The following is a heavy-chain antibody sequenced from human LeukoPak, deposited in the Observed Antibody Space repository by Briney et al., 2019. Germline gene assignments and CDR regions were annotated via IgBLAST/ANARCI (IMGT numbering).Heavy chain of an antibody. CDR2: ISYDGSTK. J-gene: IGHJ5*02. V-gene: IGHV3-30*03. CDR3: GGGIAAAQRHWFDP. CDR1: GFTFSSYG. Sequence: GGSLRLSCATSGFTFSSYGMHWVRQAPGKGLEWVAVISYDGSTKYYADSVKGRFTISRDNSKNTLYLQMNSLRAEDTAVYYCGGGIAAAQRHWFDPWGQGILVTVSS. D-gene: IGHD6-13*01.